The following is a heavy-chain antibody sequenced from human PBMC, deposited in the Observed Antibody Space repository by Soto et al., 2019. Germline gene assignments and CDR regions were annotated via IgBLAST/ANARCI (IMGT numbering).Heavy chain of an antibody. CDR3: ARDYAARRRVNAEMATWPPFDI. CDR2: ISYDGSNK. J-gene: IGHJ3*02. CDR1: GFTFSSYA. D-gene: IGHD3-16*01. V-gene: IGHV3-30-3*01. Sequence: QVQLVESGGGVVQPGRSLRLSCAASGFTFSSYAMHWVRQAPGKGLEWVAVISYDGSNKYYADSVKGRFTISRDNSKNTLYLQMNILRAEDTAVYYCARDYAARRRVNAEMATWPPFDIWGQGTMVTVSS.